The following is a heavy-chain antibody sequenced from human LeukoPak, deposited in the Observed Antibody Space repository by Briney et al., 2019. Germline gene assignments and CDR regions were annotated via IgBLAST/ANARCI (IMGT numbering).Heavy chain of an antibody. CDR2: ISAYNGNT. D-gene: IGHD6-13*01. J-gene: IGHJ4*02. Sequence: ASVKVSCKASGYTFTSYGTSWVRQAPGQGLEWMGWISAYNGNTNYAQKLQGRVTMTTDTSTSTAYMELRSLRSDDTAVYYCARGSRYSSSWYRVDYWGQGTLVTVSS. CDR1: GYTFTSYG. CDR3: ARGSRYSSSWYRVDY. V-gene: IGHV1-18*01.